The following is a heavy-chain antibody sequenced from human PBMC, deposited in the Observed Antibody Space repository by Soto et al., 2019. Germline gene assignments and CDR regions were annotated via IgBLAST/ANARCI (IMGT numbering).Heavy chain of an antibody. CDR3: AKDPNGNFDWLLVDY. V-gene: IGHV3-23*01. J-gene: IGHJ4*02. CDR1: GFTFSSYA. CDR2: ISGSGGST. D-gene: IGHD3-9*01. Sequence: EVQLLESGGGLVQPGGSLRLSCAASGFTFSSYAVSWVRQAPGKGLEWVSAISGSGGSTYYADSVKGRFTISRDNSKNTLYLQMNSLRAEDTAVYYCAKDPNGNFDWLLVDYWGQGTLVTVSS.